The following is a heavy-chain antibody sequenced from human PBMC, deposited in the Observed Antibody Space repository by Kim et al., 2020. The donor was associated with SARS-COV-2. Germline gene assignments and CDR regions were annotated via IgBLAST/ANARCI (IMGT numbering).Heavy chain of an antibody. D-gene: IGHD5-18*01. V-gene: IGHV4-59*08. Sequence: NPSLKSRVTISVDTSKNQFSLKLSSVTAADTAVYYCARHAIGYSRHYFDYWGQGTLVTVSS. J-gene: IGHJ4*02. CDR3: ARHAIGYSRHYFDY.